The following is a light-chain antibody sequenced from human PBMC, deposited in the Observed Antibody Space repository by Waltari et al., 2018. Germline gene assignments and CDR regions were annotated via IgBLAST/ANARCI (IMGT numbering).Light chain of an antibody. J-gene: IGKJ2*01. CDR3: QQYSSRPYT. CDR2: AAS. V-gene: IGKV1-NL1*01. Sequence: DIQMTQSPSSLSASVGDRVTITCRASQAISSSLAWYQQKPGKAPNLLLYAASTLESGVPSRFSGSGSGTDYTLAISSLQPEDFAIYYCQQYSSRPYTFGQGTKLEI. CDR1: QAISSS.